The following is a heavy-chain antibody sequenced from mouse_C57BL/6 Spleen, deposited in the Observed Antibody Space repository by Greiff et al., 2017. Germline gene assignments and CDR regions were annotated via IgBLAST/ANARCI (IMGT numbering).Heavy chain of an antibody. J-gene: IGHJ2*01. CDR2: ISTGGSYT. CDR3: AEHDESVDFDY. V-gene: IGHV5-6*01. CDR1: GFTFSSYG. Sequence: EVQLVESGGDLVKPGGSLKLSCAASGFTFSSYGMYWVRQTPDKRLEWVGSISTGGSYTYYPDNVKGQVTISRDTATNTTYLQMSSLKSEDTAKYYSAEHDESVDFDYWGQGTTVTVSS. D-gene: IGHD1-1*01.